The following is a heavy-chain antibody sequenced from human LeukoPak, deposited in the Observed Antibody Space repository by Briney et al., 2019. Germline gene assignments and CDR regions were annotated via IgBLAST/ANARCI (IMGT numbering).Heavy chain of an antibody. CDR1: GFTFSSYA. CDR3: ARDSGITGTSWFDP. J-gene: IGHJ5*02. V-gene: IGHV3-48*01. CDR2: ISVSGSTI. D-gene: IGHD1-7*01. Sequence: GGSLRLSCAASGFTFSSYAMNWVRQAPGKGLEWVSYISVSGSTIFYADSVKGRFTISRDNAKNSVYLQMNSLRAEDTAVYYCARDSGITGTSWFDPWGQGSLVTVSS.